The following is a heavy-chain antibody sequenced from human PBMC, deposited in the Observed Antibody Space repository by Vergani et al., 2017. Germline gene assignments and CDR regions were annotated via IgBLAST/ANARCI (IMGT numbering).Heavy chain of an antibody. J-gene: IGHJ4*02. CDR3: ARDGLYRLPLFDY. D-gene: IGHD5/OR15-5a*01. V-gene: IGHV3-30-3*01. Sequence: QVQLVESGGGVVQHGRSLRLSCAASGFTFSSYAMHWVRQAPGKGLEWVAVISYDGSNKYYADSVKGRFTISRDNAKNSLYLQMNSLRAEDTALYYCARDGLYRLPLFDYWGQGTLVTVSS. CDR1: GFTFSSYA. CDR2: ISYDGSNK.